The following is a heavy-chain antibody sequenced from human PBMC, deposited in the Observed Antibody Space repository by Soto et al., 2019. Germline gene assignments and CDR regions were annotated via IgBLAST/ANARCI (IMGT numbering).Heavy chain of an antibody. CDR2: ISGSGGST. CDR1: GFTFSSYS. Sequence: GGSLRLSCAASGFTFSSYSMSWVRQAPGRGLEWVSAISGSGGSTYYADSVKGRFTISRDNSKNTLYLQMNSLRAEDTAVYYCAKDGAYLAAAGTNYYGMDVWGQGTTVTVSS. CDR3: AKDGAYLAAAGTNYYGMDV. J-gene: IGHJ6*02. D-gene: IGHD6-13*01. V-gene: IGHV3-23*01.